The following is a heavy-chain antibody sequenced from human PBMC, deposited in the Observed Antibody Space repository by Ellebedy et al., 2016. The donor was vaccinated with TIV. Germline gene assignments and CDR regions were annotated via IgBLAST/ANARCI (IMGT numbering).Heavy chain of an antibody. CDR1: GYTFTDYD. Sequence: AASVTVSCKASGYTFTDYDLNWVRQPTGQGLAYLGWMKPGSGNTGYAQEFEGRVTMTRNTSTSTAYMELSSLRSDDTAVYYCVVGLFHPWGQGTLVSVSS. CDR3: VVGLFHP. D-gene: IGHD3/OR15-3a*01. J-gene: IGHJ5*02. V-gene: IGHV1-8*01. CDR2: MKPGSGNT.